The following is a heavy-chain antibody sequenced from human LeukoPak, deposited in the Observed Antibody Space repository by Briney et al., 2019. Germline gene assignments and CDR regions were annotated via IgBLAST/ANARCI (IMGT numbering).Heavy chain of an antibody. J-gene: IGHJ2*01. CDR2: IYHSGST. V-gene: IGHV4-4*02. Sequence: SETLSLTCSVSGGSISSGNWWSWVRQPPGKGLEWIGEIYHSGSTNYNPSLKSRVTISVDKSKNQFSLKLTSVTAADTAVYYCARESSRTGASTWYFDLWGRGTLVTVSS. CDR3: ARESSRTGASTWYFDL. D-gene: IGHD2-8*02. CDR1: GGSISSGNW.